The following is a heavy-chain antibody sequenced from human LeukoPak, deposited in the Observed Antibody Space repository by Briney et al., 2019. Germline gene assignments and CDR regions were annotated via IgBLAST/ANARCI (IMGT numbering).Heavy chain of an antibody. J-gene: IGHJ4*02. V-gene: IGHV1-2*02. D-gene: IGHD5-12*01. CDR2: INPNSGGT. CDR1: GYTFTGYY. CDR3: ARSEWLQPKDFDY. Sequence: ASVKVSCKASGYTFTGYYMHWVRQAPGQGLEWMGWINPNSGGTNYAQKFQGRVTMTRDTSISTAYMELRSLRSDDTAVYYCARSEWLQPKDFDYWGQGTLVTVSS.